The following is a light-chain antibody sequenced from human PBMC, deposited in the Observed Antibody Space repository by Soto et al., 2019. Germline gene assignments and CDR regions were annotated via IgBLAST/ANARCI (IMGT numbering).Light chain of an antibody. CDR1: SSDIGDYNY. CDR3: SSYAGSNNLV. Sequence: QSALTQPPSASGSPGQSVTISCTGTSSDIGDYNYVSWYQQHPGKAPKLMIYEVTKRPSGVPDRFSGSKSGNTASLTVSGLQAEDEAHYYCSSYAGSNNLVFGGGTQLTVL. J-gene: IGLJ2*01. V-gene: IGLV2-8*01. CDR2: EVT.